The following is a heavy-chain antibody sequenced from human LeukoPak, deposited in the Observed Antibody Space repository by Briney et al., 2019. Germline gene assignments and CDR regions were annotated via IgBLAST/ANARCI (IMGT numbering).Heavy chain of an antibody. CDR3: AKDLTVVVVAATSGPWFDP. J-gene: IGHJ5*02. CDR1: GFTFSSYG. Sequence: GGSLRLSCAASGFTFSSYGMHWVRQAPGKGLEWVAVISYDGSNKYYADSVKGRFTISRDNSKNTLHLQMNSLRAGDTAVYYCAKDLTVVVVAATSGPWFDPWGQGTLVTVSS. V-gene: IGHV3-30*18. D-gene: IGHD2-15*01. CDR2: ISYDGSNK.